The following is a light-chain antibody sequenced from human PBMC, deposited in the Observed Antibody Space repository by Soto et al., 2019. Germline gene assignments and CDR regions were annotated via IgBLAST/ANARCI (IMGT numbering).Light chain of an antibody. V-gene: IGKV1-12*01. CDR2: SAS. Sequence: IQMTQSTSSLSAAIGDRVTITCLASQGIGVRLAWFQQKPGKAPQYLIQSASTLASGVPSRFSGSGSGTDFILTINNLQPEDVATYYCLQVNSFPRTFGQGTKVDIK. J-gene: IGKJ1*01. CDR1: QGIGVR. CDR3: LQVNSFPRT.